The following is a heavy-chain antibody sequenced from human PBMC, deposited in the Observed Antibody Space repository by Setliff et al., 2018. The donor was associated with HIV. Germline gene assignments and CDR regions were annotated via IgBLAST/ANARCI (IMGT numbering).Heavy chain of an antibody. V-gene: IGHV4-4*02. D-gene: IGHD3-3*01. J-gene: IGHJ5*02. Sequence: PSETLSLTCAVSGGSISSSNWWSWVRQPPGKGLEWIGEIYHSGSTNYNPSLKSRVTISVDKSKNQFSLKLSSVTAADTAVYYCASAPSYYNFWSSYCWEHVQLDPWGQGTRVTVSS. CDR2: IYHSGST. CDR3: ASAPSYYNFWSSYCWEHVQLDP. CDR1: GGSISSSNW.